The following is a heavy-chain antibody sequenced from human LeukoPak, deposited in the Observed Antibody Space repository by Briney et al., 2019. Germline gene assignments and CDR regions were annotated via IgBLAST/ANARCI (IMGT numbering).Heavy chain of an antibody. CDR3: ARGPKAATAREPFDY. CDR2: INHSGST. J-gene: IGHJ4*02. CDR1: GGSFSGYY. D-gene: IGHD2-15*01. V-gene: IGHV4-34*01. Sequence: PSETLSLTCAVYGGSFSGYYWSWIRQPPGKGLEWIEEINHSGSTNYNPSLKSRVTISVDTSKNQFSLKLSSVTAADTAVYYCARGPKAATAREPFDYWGQGTLVTVSS.